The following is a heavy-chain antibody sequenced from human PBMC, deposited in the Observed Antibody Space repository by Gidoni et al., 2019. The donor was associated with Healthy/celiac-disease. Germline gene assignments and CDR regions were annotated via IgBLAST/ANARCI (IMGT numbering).Heavy chain of an antibody. CDR2: IYYSGST. CDR1: GGSISSYY. J-gene: IGHJ4*02. D-gene: IGHD3-3*01. CDR3: ARGRAGRFLEWLFDY. V-gene: IGHV4-59*01. Sequence: QVQLQESGPGLVKPSETLSLTCTVSGGSISSYYWSWIRQPPGKGLEWIGYIYYSGSTNYNPSLKSRVTISVDTSKNQFSLKLSSVTAAETAVYYCARGRAGRFLEWLFDYWGQGTLVTVSS.